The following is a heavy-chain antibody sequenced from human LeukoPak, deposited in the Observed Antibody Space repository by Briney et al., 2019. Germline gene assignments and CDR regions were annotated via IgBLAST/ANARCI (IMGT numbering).Heavy chain of an antibody. D-gene: IGHD2-2*02. CDR2: ISSNGGST. Sequence: GGSLRLSCAASGFTFSSYAMHWVRQAPGKGLEYVSAISSNGGSTYYANSVKGGFTISRDNSKNTLYLQMGGLRAEDMAVYYCARVANTEYAFDIWGQGTMVTVSS. J-gene: IGHJ3*02. CDR1: GFTFSSYA. V-gene: IGHV3-64*01. CDR3: ARVANTEYAFDI.